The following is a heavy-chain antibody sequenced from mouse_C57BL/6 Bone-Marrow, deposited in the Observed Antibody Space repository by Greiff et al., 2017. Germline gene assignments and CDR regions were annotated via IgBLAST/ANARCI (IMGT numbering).Heavy chain of an antibody. CDR3: AGDACGYWYFDV. J-gene: IGHJ1*03. D-gene: IGHD1-1*02. Sequence: EVNVVESGGGLVQSGRSLRLSCATSGFTFSDFYMEWVRQAPGKGLEWIAASRNKANDYTTEYSASVKGRFIVSRDTSQSILYLQMNALRAEDTAIYYCAGDACGYWYFDVWGTGTTVTVSS. CDR2: SRNKANDYTT. V-gene: IGHV7-1*01. CDR1: GFTFSDFY.